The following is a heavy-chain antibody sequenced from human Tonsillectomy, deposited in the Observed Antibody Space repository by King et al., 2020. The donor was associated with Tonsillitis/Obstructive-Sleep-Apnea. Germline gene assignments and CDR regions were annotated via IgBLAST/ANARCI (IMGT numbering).Heavy chain of an antibody. Sequence: VQLVESGAEVKKTGSSVKVSCTASGGTFSSYAISWVRQAPRQGLEWMGRVIPTPGIRKSAQKVQGRVTISADKSTTTAYMELSSLRSEDTAVYYCAIEGTGRGSWGYNWFDSWGQGTLVTVSS. V-gene: IGHV1-69*09. J-gene: IGHJ5*01. CDR2: VIPTPGIR. CDR3: AIEGTGRGSWGYNWFDS. D-gene: IGHD3-10*01. CDR1: GGTFSSYA.